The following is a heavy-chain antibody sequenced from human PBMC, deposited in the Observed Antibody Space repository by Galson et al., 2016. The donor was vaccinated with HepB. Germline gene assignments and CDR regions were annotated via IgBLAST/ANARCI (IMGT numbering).Heavy chain of an antibody. CDR1: GFIFGNYA. V-gene: IGHV3-23*01. Sequence: SLRLSCAASGFIFGNYAMTWVRQAPGEGLEWVSVISGSGDSTYYADSVKGRFTISRDNFKSTLYLQMNSLRAEDTAVYYCVKTQGYSTGLYGLDFWGQGTTVTVSS. CDR3: VKTQGYSTGLYGLDF. J-gene: IGHJ6*02. D-gene: IGHD6-19*01. CDR2: ISGSGDST.